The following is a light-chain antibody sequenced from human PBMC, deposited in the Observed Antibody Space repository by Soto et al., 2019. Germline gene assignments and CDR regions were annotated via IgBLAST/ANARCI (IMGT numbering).Light chain of an antibody. V-gene: IGKV3-11*01. CDR1: QSISSY. Sequence: IVLTQSPATLSLSPGERATLSCRASQSISSYLVWYQQKPGQAPRLLIYEASNRATGIPARFSGSGSGTDFTLTISSLEPEDFAIYYCLQRSNWPWTFGQGTKVDIK. CDR3: LQRSNWPWT. CDR2: EAS. J-gene: IGKJ1*01.